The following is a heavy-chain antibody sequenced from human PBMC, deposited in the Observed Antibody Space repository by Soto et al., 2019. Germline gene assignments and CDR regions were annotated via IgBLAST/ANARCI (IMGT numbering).Heavy chain of an antibody. CDR3: ARDREYYGSGSYSNWFDP. D-gene: IGHD3-10*01. CDR1: GGTFSSYT. Sequence: SVKVSCKASGGTFSSYTISWVRQAPGQGLEWMGRIIPILGIANYAQKFQGRVTITADKSTSTAYMELSSLRSEDTAVYYCARDREYYGSGSYSNWFDPWGLG. J-gene: IGHJ5*02. V-gene: IGHV1-69*02. CDR2: IIPILGIA.